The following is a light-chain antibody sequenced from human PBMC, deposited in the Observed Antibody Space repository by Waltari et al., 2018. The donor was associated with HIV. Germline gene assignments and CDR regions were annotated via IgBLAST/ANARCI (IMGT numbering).Light chain of an antibody. CDR2: DVT. Sequence: QSALTQPASVSGSLGQSITISCNGTSSDAGGYNYVSWYQQHPGKAPKLMIYDVTNRPSGVSNRFSGSKSGNTASLTISGLQAEDEADYYCSSYTSSDTLWLFGGGTKLTVL. V-gene: IGLV2-14*03. J-gene: IGLJ3*02. CDR3: SSYTSSDTLWL. CDR1: SSDAGGYNY.